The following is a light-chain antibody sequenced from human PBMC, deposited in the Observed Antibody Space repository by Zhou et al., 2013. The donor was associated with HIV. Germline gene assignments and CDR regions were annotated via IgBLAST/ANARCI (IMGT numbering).Light chain of an antibody. CDR1: QSISSH. CDR3: QQSYTYPYT. J-gene: IGKJ2*01. Sequence: DIQMTQSPSSLSASVGDRVTITCRASQSISSHLNWYQQKTGKAPKLLIYTASSLHSGVPSRFSGSGSGTDFTLTISSLQPEDFASYYCQQSYTYPYTFGQGTNLEIK. V-gene: IGKV1-39*01. CDR2: TAS.